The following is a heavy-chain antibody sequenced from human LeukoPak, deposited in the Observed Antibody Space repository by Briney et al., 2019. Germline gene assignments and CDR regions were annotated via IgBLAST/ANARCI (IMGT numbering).Heavy chain of an antibody. J-gene: IGHJ4*02. CDR3: ARVPGYDSSGYFDY. CDR1: GFTFSSYA. CDR2: ISYDGSNK. V-gene: IGHV3-30-3*01. Sequence: GGSLRLSCSASGFTFSSYAMHWVRQAPGKGLEWVAVISYDGSNKYYADSVKGRFTISRDNSKNTLYLQMNSLRAEDTAVYYCARVPGYDSSGYFDYWGQGTLVTVSS. D-gene: IGHD3-22*01.